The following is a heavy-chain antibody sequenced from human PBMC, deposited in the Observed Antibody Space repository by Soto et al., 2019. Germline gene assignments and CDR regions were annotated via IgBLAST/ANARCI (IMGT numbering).Heavy chain of an antibody. J-gene: IGHJ3*02. CDR2: INPNSGGT. CDR3: ARVLRFLEWLLKRAPDASDI. CDR1: GYRMSVDH. Sequence: ALVKGYRKGVGYRMSVDHRGWGRQDTGQGLEWMGWINPNSGGTNYAQKFQGWVTMTRDTSISTAYMELSRRRSDDTAVYYCARVLRFLEWLLKRAPDASDILGNRTTDIVTP. D-gene: IGHD3-3*01. V-gene: IGHV1-2*04.